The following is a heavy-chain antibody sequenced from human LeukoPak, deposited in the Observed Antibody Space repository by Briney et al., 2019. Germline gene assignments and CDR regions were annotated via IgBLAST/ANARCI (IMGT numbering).Heavy chain of an antibody. D-gene: IGHD2-15*01. CDR1: GFTFSSYW. CDR3: ARDRCSGGICYAFDQ. J-gene: IGHJ4*02. CDR2: IKQDGSEK. V-gene: IGHV3-7*01. Sequence: GGSVRLFCAASGFTFSSYWMSWVRQAPGKGLEWVANIKQDGSEKYYVDSVKGRFTISRDNAKNSLYLQMNSLRAEDTAVYYCARDRCSGGICYAFDQWGQGTMVTVSS.